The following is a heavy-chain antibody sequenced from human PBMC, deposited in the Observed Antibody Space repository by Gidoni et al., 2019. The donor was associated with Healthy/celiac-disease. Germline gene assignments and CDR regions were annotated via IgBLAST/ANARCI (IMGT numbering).Heavy chain of an antibody. V-gene: IGHV3-13*01. CDR2: IGTAGDT. Sequence: EVQLVESGGGLVQPGGSLRLSCAASGFTFSSYDMHWVRQATGKGLEWVSAIGTAGDTYYPGSVKGRFTISRENAKNSLYLQMNSLRAGDTAVYYCARRGLVNAFDIWGQGTMVTVSS. J-gene: IGHJ3*02. CDR1: GFTFSSYD. CDR3: ARRGLVNAFDI. D-gene: IGHD2-8*02.